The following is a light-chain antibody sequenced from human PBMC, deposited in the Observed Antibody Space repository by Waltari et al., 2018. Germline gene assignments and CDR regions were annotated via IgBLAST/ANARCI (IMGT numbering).Light chain of an antibody. CDR3: AAWDDSLNGVL. V-gene: IGLV1-44*01. CDR2: SNN. Sequence: QSVLTQPPSASGTPGQRVTMSCSGSSSNIGSNTVTWYRQLPGTAPKLVIYSNNQRPSGVPDRFSGSKSGTSASLAISGLQSEDEAAYYCAAWDDSLNGVLFGGGTKLTVL. J-gene: IGLJ2*01. CDR1: SSNIGSNT.